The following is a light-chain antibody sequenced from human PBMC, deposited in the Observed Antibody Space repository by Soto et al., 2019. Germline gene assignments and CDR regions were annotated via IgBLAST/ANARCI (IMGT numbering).Light chain of an antibody. V-gene: IGKV3-20*01. J-gene: IGKJ1*01. CDR2: GAT. CDR1: QSVSSSY. CDR3: HQYGSSPAT. Sequence: EIVLTQSPGTLSLSPGEIATLSCRASQSVSSSYLAWYQQKPGQAPRLLIYGATSRATGIPDRFSGSGSGTDFTHTISRLEPEDFAVYYCHQYGSSPATFGQGTKVDIK.